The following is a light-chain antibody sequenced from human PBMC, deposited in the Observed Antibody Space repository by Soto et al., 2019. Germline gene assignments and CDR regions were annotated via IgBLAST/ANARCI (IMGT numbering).Light chain of an antibody. V-gene: IGKV1-39*01. CDR1: QSIIRY. Sequence: DIQMTQSPSSLSASVGDRVTITCRASQSIIRYLNWYQQIPGKAPKLLIYATSNLQSGVPSRFSGSGSGTDFTLTINSLQPEDFATYSCQQSYSAPLTFGPGTKVDIK. CDR2: ATS. CDR3: QQSYSAPLT. J-gene: IGKJ3*01.